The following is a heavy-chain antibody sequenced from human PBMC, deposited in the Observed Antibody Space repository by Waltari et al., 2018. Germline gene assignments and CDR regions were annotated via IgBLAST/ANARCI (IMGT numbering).Heavy chain of an antibody. CDR2: INTNTGGT. D-gene: IGHD4-4*01. CDR1: GYTFINYF. Sequence: QVQLVQSGAEVKKPGASVRVSCKASGYTFINYFIHWLRQAPGQGLEWWGWINTNTGGTDYSQKFKGRVTMTRDKPISTAYMKLTSLRSDDTAVYFCARSPDSEFDFWGQGTLVTVSS. J-gene: IGHJ4*02. V-gene: IGHV1-2*02. CDR3: ARSPDSEFDF.